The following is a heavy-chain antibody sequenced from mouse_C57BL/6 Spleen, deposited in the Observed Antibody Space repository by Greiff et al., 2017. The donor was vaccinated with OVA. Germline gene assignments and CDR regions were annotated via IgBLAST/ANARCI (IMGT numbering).Heavy chain of an antibody. CDR3: ARAYYGNYKGYWYFDV. V-gene: IGHV1-18*01. J-gene: IGHJ1*03. D-gene: IGHD2-10*01. CDR2: INPNNGGT. CDR1: GYTFTDYN. Sequence: EVKLQESGPELVKPGASVKIPCKASGYTFTDYNMDWVKQSHGKSLEWIGDINPNNGGTIYNQKFKGKATLTVDKSSSTAYMELRSLTSEDTAVYYCARAYYGNYKGYWYFDVWGTGTTVTVSS.